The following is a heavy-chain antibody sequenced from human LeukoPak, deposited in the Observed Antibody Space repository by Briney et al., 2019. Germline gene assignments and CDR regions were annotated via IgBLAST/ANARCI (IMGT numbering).Heavy chain of an antibody. V-gene: IGHV4-59*01. J-gene: IGHJ6*02. D-gene: IGHD6-13*01. CDR3: ARLSKIATAGPNYYHSMDV. Sequence: SETLSLTCTVSGGSITNYYWTWIRQPPGKGLEWIGYIYYSGSTNYNPSLKSRVTISVDTSKNQFSLELSSVTAADTALYYCARLSKIATAGPNYYHSMDVWGQGTTVTVSS. CDR2: IYYSGST. CDR1: GGSITNYY.